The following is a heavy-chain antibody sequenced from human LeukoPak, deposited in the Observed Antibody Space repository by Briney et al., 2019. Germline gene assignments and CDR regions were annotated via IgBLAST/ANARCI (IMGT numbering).Heavy chain of an antibody. Sequence: GESLRISCKGSGYKFSNYWISWVRQTPGKGLEWMGRIDPSDSYINYSPSFQGHVTISVDKSIATAYLQWRSLKASDTAMYYCARHGRPNDAFEIWGQGTKVTVSS. D-gene: IGHD1-26*01. J-gene: IGHJ3*02. CDR3: ARHGRPNDAFEI. CDR1: GYKFSNYW. V-gene: IGHV5-10-1*01. CDR2: IDPSDSYI.